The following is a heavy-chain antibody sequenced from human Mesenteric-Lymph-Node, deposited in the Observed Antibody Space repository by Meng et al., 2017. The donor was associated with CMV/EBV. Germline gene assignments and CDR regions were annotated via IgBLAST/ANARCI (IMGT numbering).Heavy chain of an antibody. CDR1: GYSFTSYW. J-gene: IGHJ3*02. V-gene: IGHV5-51*01. CDR3: ARMGRGITIFGVVTPPDAFDI. Sequence: GESLKISCKGSGYSFTSYWIGWVRQMPGKGLEWMGIIYPGDSDTRYCPSFQGQVTISADKSISTAYLQRSSLKASDTAMYYCARMGRGITIFGVVTPPDAFDIWGQGTMVTVSS. D-gene: IGHD3-3*01. CDR2: IYPGDSDT.